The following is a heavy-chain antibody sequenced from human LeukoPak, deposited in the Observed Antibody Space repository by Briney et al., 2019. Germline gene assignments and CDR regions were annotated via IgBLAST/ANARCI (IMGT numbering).Heavy chain of an antibody. Sequence: PGGSLRLSCTASGFTFGDYAMTWVRQAPGKGLEWVGFIRNKAYGATPEYAASLKGRFTISRDDSNSIAYLQMNSLKTEDTAVYYCTPSIAVAGSLDYWGQGTLVTVSS. CDR1: GFTFGDYA. CDR2: IRNKAYGATP. CDR3: TPSIAVAGSLDY. V-gene: IGHV3-49*04. D-gene: IGHD6-19*01. J-gene: IGHJ4*02.